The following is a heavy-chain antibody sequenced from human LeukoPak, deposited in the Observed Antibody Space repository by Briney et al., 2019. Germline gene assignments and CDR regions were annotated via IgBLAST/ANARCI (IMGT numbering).Heavy chain of an antibody. CDR3: ARDLEGYHYGSGNYPQ. V-gene: IGHV1-2*02. Sequence: ASVTVSCKASGYTFTGYYIHWLRQAPGQGLEWKGYVNPNSGGTNYAQKFQGRVTMTRDTSISTAYMELSSLTSDDTAVYYCARDLEGYHYGSGNYPQWGQGTLITVSS. D-gene: IGHD3-10*01. CDR1: GYTFTGYY. CDR2: VNPNSGGT. J-gene: IGHJ4*02.